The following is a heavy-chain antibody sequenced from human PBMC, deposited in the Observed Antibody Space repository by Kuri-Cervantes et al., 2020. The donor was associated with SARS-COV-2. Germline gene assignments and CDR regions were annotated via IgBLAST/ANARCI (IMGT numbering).Heavy chain of an antibody. V-gene: IGHV3-13*01. Sequence: GESLKISCAASGFTFSSYAMSWVRQATGKGLEWVSAIGTAGDTYYPGSVKGRFTISRENAKNSLYLQMNSLRAGDTAVYYCARGDKLGDAFDIWGQGTMVTVSS. J-gene: IGHJ3*02. D-gene: IGHD6-13*01. CDR2: IGTAGDT. CDR3: ARGDKLGDAFDI. CDR1: GFTFSSYA.